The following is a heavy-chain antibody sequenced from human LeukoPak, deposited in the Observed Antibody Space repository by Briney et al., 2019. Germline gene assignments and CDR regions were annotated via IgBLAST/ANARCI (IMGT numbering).Heavy chain of an antibody. CDR2: IIPILGIA. Sequence: SVKVSCKASGGTFTSYAISWVRQAPGQGLEWMGRIIPILGIANYAQKFQGRVTITADKSTSTAYMELSSLRSGDTAVYYCASMPTASGDWRDYSFASWGQGPLATASP. V-gene: IGHV1-69*04. CDR3: ASMPTASGDWRDYSFAS. D-gene: IGHD2-21*01. CDR1: GGTFTSYA. J-gene: IGHJ4*02.